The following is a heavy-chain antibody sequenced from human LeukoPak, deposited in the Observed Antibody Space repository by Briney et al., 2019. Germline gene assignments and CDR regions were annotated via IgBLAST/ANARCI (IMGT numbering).Heavy chain of an antibody. D-gene: IGHD1-14*01. J-gene: IGHJ5*02. CDR2: INIFNGDT. CDR1: GYTFSSYG. Sequence: ASVKISCKASGYTFSSYGITWVRQAPGQGLECMGWINIFNGDTKYAQKFQGRVTLTRDTSTATAYMEMSSLGADDTAIYYCARNLVPTGIDLWGQGALVTVSS. V-gene: IGHV1-18*01. CDR3: ARNLVPTGIDL.